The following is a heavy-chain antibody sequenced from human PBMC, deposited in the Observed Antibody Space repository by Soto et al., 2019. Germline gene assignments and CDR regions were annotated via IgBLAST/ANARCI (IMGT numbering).Heavy chain of an antibody. CDR3: ARGECSSNYCFTRWALDI. J-gene: IGHJ3*02. CDR1: GGSFSYYY. Sequence: QVQLQQWGAGLLKPSETLSLTCAVYGGSFSYYYWTWIRQTPGKGLEWIGEISHSGSTNYKPSLKSRVIISADPSKKQSSLNLTSVTAADSGVYYCARGECSSNYCFTRWALDIWGQGTVVTVSS. D-gene: IGHD2-2*01. CDR2: ISHSGST. V-gene: IGHV4-34*01.